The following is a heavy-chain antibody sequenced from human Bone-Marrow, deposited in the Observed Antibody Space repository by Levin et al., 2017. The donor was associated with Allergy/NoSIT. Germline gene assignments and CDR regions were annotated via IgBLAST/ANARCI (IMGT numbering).Heavy chain of an antibody. CDR2: IKQDGSEQ. CDR3: AKTSRSSTDTDY. V-gene: IGHV3-7*01. CDR1: GFTFSSFW. J-gene: IGHJ4*02. Sequence: WGSLRLSCAASGFTFSSFWMSWVRQAPGKGLEWVANIKQDGSEQYYLDSVKGRFTISRDNAENSLYLQMNSLRVEDTAVYYCAKTSRSSTDTDYWGQGTLVTVSS. D-gene: IGHD6-6*01.